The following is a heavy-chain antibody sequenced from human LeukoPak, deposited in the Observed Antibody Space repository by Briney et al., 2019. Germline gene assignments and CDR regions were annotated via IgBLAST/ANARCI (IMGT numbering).Heavy chain of an antibody. CDR2: ISGSGGST. CDR1: GFTFNNYA. Sequence: PGGSLRLSCAASGFTFNNYAMSWVRQAPGKGLEWVSAISGSGGSTYYADSVKGRFTISRDNSKNTLYLQMNSLRAEDTAVYYCASYDFWSGYYNAFDYWGQGTLVTVSS. V-gene: IGHV3-23*01. D-gene: IGHD3-3*01. J-gene: IGHJ4*02. CDR3: ASYDFWSGYYNAFDY.